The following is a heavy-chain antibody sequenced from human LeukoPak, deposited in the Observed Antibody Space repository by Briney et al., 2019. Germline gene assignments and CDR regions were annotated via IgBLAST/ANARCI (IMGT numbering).Heavy chain of an antibody. J-gene: IGHJ4*02. CDR2: ISSNGGST. CDR1: GFTFSSYA. V-gene: IGHV3-64*01. Sequence: GGSLRLSCAASGFTFSSYAMHWVRQAPGKGLEYVSAISSNGGSTYYANSVKGRFTISRDNSKNTLYLQMGSLRAEDTAVYYCARAVVVAATRCFDYWGQGTLVTVSS. D-gene: IGHD2-15*01. CDR3: ARAVVVAATRCFDY.